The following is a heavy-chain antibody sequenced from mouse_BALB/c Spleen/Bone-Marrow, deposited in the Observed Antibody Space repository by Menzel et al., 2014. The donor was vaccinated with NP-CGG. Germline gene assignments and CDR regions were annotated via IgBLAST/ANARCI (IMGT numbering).Heavy chain of an antibody. CDR2: ISDGGNCT. CDR1: VFTFSDYY. CDR3: TRGGFAY. V-gene: IGHV5-4*02. J-gene: IGHJ3*01. Sequence: VQLNESGAGLVKPGASLNLSFPASVFTFSDYYMYWVRQTPGKRLEWVATISDGGNCTYYPDSVKGRFTISRGNAKNNLYLQMSSLKSEDTAMYFCTRGGFAYWAQATLVTVSA.